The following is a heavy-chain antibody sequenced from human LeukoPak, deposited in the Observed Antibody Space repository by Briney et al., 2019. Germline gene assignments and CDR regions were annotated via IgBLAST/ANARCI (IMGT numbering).Heavy chain of an antibody. CDR1: GFTFSSYS. J-gene: IGHJ2*01. D-gene: IGHD3-22*01. CDR2: ISSTSSTI. V-gene: IGHV3-48*01. Sequence: PGGSLRLSCAASGFTFSSYSMNWVRQAPGKGLEWVSYISSTSSTIYYADSVKGRFTISRENAKNSLYLQMENLRAGDTAVYYCARTFQSYETSATWYFDLWGRGTLVTVSS. CDR3: ARTFQSYETSATWYFDL.